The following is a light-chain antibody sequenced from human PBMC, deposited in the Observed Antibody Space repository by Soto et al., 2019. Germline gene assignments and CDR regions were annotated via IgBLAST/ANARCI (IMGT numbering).Light chain of an antibody. CDR1: SSNIGGRT. J-gene: IGLJ1*01. CDR2: NNN. CDR3: ASWDDSLTAHV. V-gene: IGLV1-44*01. Sequence: QSVLTQPPSASGTPGQRVTISCSGSSSNIGGRTVNWYQQVPGTAPKLLIYNNNQRPSGVPDRFSGSKSGTSASLAITGLXSEDEADYYCASWDDSLTAHVFGAGTKVTVL.